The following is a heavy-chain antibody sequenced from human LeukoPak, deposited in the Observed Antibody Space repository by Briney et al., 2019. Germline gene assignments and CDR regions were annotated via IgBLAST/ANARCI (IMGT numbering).Heavy chain of an antibody. J-gene: IGHJ4*02. CDR1: GGSFSGYY. V-gene: IGHV4-34*09. Sequence: SETLSLTCAVYGGSFSGYYWSWIRQPPGKGLEWIGYIYYSGSTYYNPSLKSRVTISVDTSKNQFSLKLSSVTAADTAVYYCARGRIEYSSSTDYDYWGQGTLVTVSS. CDR3: ARGRIEYSSSTDYDY. CDR2: IYYSGST. D-gene: IGHD6-6*01.